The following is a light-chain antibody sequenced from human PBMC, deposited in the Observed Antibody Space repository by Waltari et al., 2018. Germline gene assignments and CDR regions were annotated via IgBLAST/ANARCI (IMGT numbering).Light chain of an antibody. J-gene: IGKJ5*01. CDR2: WAS. V-gene: IGKV4-1*01. Sequence: DIVMTQSPDSLAVSLGERATVNCKSSQSVLYSPNNKNYLAWYQQKPGQPPKLLIYWASTRESGVPDRFSGSGSGTDFTLTISSLQAEDVAVYYCQQYCTIPITFGQGTRLEIK. CDR1: QSVLYSPNNKNY. CDR3: QQYCTIPIT.